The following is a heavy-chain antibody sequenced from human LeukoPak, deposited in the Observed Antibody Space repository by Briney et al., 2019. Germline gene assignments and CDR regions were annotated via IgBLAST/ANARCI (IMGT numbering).Heavy chain of an antibody. CDR3: ARGLGATTTGGDAFDI. V-gene: IGHV3-21*04. D-gene: IGHD1-26*01. CDR2: ISSSSSYI. CDR1: GFTFSSYS. Sequence: GGSLRLSCTASGFTFSSYSMNWVRQAPGKGLEWVSSISSSSSYIYYADSVKGRFTISRDNAKNSLYLQMNSLRAEDTAVYYCARGLGATTTGGDAFDIWGQGTMVTVSS. J-gene: IGHJ3*02.